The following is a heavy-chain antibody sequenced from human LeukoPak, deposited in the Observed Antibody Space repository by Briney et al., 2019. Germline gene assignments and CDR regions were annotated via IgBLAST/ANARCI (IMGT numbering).Heavy chain of an antibody. J-gene: IGHJ3*02. CDR1: GGSITNRNW. CDR2: IYHTGIT. CDR3: ERVFELGMNAVDI. V-gene: IGHV4-4*02. Sequence: PSETLSLTCTISGGSITNRNWWSWVRQPPGEGLEWIGEIYHTGITKYSPSLKSRVTISVDKSKNQFSLNVTSVTAADTAIYYCERVFELGMNAVDIWGQGTMVTVSS. D-gene: IGHD7-27*01.